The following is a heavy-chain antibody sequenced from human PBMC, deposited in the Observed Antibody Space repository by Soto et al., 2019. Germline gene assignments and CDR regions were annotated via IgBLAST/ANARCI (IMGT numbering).Heavy chain of an antibody. CDR2: INAGNGDT. V-gene: IGHV1-3*01. CDR1: GYTFTTNT. J-gene: IGHJ4*02. D-gene: IGHD1-1*01. CDR3: ARDRIRSNAWKSNFFDY. Sequence: QVQLVQSGAEVKQPGASGRISCKASGYTFTTNTLHWVRQAPGQRLAWMGWINAGNGDTDYSQKFQGRVTITRNTSARTAYMDVSSLSSEDTAVYYGARDRIRSNAWKSNFFDYWGQGTLVTVSS.